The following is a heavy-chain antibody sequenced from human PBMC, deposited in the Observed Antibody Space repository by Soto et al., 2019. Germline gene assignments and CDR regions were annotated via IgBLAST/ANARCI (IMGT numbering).Heavy chain of an antibody. Sequence: TLSLACTVSGGSISSGGYYWSSIRQHPGKGLEWIGYIYYSGSTYYNPSLKSRVTISVDTSKNQFSLKLSSVTDADTAVYYCARVWFGEFANAFDIWGQGTMVTVSS. V-gene: IGHV4-31*03. CDR2: IYYSGST. CDR1: GGSISSGGYY. CDR3: ARVWFGEFANAFDI. D-gene: IGHD3-10*01. J-gene: IGHJ3*02.